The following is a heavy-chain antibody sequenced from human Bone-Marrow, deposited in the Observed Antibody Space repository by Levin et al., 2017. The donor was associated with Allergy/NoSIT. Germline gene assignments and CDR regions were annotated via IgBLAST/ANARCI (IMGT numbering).Heavy chain of an antibody. D-gene: IGHD3-3*01. Sequence: GESLKISCAGSGFTFSSYTMNWVRQAPGKGLEWISSISTSSSYIYYADSVKGRFTISRDNAKNSLYLQMNSLRAEDTAVYYCARDGPDFWSGYDAAFNWFDPWGQGTLVTVSS. V-gene: IGHV3-21*01. J-gene: IGHJ5*02. CDR3: ARDGPDFWSGYDAAFNWFDP. CDR1: GFTFSSYT. CDR2: ISTSSSYI.